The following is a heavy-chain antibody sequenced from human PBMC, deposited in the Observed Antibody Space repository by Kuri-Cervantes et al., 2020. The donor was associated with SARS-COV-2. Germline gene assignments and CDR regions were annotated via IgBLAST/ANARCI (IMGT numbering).Heavy chain of an antibody. CDR1: GYSISSGYY. CDR2: IYHSGST. V-gene: IGHV4-38-2*02. Sequence: SETLSLTCTVSGYSISSGYYWGWIRQPPGKWLEWIGSIYHSGSTYYNPSLKSRVTISVDTSKNQFSLKLSSVTAADTAVYYCARAGIGAVAGNFDYWGQGTLVTVSS. J-gene: IGHJ4*02. CDR3: ARAGIGAVAGNFDY. D-gene: IGHD6-19*01.